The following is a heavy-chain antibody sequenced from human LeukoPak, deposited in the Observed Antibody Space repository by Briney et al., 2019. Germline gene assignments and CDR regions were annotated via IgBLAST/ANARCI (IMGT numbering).Heavy chain of an antibody. CDR3: ARRGENWLDP. D-gene: IGHD3-16*01. V-gene: IGHV5-51*01. CDR1: GYSFTTYG. Sequence: GESLKISCKGSGYSFTTYGIGWVRQMPGKGLEWMGIIYPGDSDTRYSPSFQGQATISADKSISTAYLQWSSLKASDSAIYYCARRGENWLDPWGQGTQVTVSS. CDR2: IYPGDSDT. J-gene: IGHJ5*02.